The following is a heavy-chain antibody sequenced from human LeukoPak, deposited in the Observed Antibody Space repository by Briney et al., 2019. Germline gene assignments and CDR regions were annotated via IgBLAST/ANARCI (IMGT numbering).Heavy chain of an antibody. V-gene: IGHV4-59*01. Sequence: SETLSLTCTVSGGSISSYYWSWIRQPPGKGLEWIGYIYYSGSTNYIPSLKSRVTISVDTSKNQFSLRLSSVTAADTALYYCARHCSSSSCYDYWGQGTLVTVSS. CDR3: ARHCSSSSCYDY. CDR2: IYYSGST. J-gene: IGHJ4*02. D-gene: IGHD2-2*01. CDR1: GGSISSYY.